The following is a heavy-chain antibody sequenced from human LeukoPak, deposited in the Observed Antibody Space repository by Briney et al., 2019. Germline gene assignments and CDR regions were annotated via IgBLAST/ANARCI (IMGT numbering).Heavy chain of an antibody. CDR3: AKDRWGAVASFDY. CDR2: ISGSGGST. CDR1: GFTFSSYG. D-gene: IGHD6-19*01. J-gene: IGHJ4*02. Sequence: PGGSLRLSCAASGFTFSSYGMRWVRQAPGKGLEWVSAISGSGGSTYYADSVKGRFTISRDNSKNMLYLQMNSLGTEDTAVYYCAKDRWGAVASFDYWGQGTLVTVSS. V-gene: IGHV3-23*01.